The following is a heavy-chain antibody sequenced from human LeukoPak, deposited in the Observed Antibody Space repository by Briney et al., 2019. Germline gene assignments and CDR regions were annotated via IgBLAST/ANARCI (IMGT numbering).Heavy chain of an antibody. V-gene: IGHV3-48*04. CDR3: ARAIDYSNFAMYFDY. CDR2: LTSHTRGTT. Sequence: HPGGSLRLSCAASGFTLSTYSMNWVRQAPGKGLEWIAYLTSHTRGTTYYADSVKGRFTISRDNAKNSLSLQMDSLRAEDTAVYYCARAIDYSNFAMYFDYWGQGALVTVSS. CDR1: GFTLSTYS. D-gene: IGHD4-11*01. J-gene: IGHJ4*02.